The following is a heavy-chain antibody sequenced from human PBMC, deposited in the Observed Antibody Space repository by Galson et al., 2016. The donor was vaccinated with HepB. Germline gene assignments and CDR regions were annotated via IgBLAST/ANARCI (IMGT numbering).Heavy chain of an antibody. V-gene: IGHV6-1*01. Sequence: CAISGDSVSSKSVAWDWIRQSPSRGLEWLGKTYYRSKWYFDYAVSVKSRITITPDTSENQFSLHLNSVTPEDTALYYCAGEYNSNWADPRDSFGIWGQGTMVIVSS. D-gene: IGHD6-13*01. CDR1: GDSVSSKSVA. J-gene: IGHJ3*02. CDR3: AGEYNSNWADPRDSFGI. CDR2: TYYRSKWYF.